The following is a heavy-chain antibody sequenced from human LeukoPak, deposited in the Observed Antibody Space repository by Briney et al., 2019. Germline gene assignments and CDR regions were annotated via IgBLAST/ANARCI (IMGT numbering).Heavy chain of an antibody. Sequence: GGSLRLSCAASGFTFSSYWMSWVRQAPGKGLEWVSSISSSSSYIYYADSVKGRFTISRDNAKNSLYLQMNSLRAEDTAVYYCARDGGIVGATNGVPADYWGQGTLVTVSS. D-gene: IGHD1-26*01. V-gene: IGHV3-21*01. CDR1: GFTFSSYW. CDR2: ISSSSSYI. CDR3: ARDGGIVGATNGVPADY. J-gene: IGHJ4*02.